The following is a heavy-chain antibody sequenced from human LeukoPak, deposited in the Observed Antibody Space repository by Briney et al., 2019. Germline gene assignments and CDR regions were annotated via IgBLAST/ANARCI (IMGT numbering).Heavy chain of an antibody. CDR1: GFTANNNY. J-gene: IGHJ4*02. D-gene: IGHD3-22*01. CDR3: ASSGAYSDFDF. Sequence: GGSLRLSCAASGFTANNNYMSWVRQAPGKSLQWVSLIYSGGSAYDEDSVKGRFTISRDSSKNMVFLQMNSLRAEDTAVYYCASSGAYSDFDFWGQGTLVTVSS. CDR2: IYSGGSA. V-gene: IGHV3-53*01.